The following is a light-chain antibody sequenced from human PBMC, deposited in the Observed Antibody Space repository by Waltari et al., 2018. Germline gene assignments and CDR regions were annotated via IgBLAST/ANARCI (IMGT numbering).Light chain of an antibody. J-gene: IGKJ4*01. V-gene: IGKV1-27*01. CDR1: QGISDY. CDR3: QKYNSAPHT. CDR2: ATS. Sequence: DIQMTQSPSSLSASVGDRVTITCRASQGISDYLAWYQQKPWKIPRLLIDATSTLQSGVSSRFSGSGSGTDFTLTITSLQPEDVANYYCQKYNSAPHTFGGGTKVEIK.